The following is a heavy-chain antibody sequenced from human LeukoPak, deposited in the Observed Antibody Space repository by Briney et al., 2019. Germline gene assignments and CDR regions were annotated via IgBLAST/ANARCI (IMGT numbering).Heavy chain of an antibody. CDR2: ISGSGGST. V-gene: IGHV3-23*01. D-gene: IGHD3-3*01. J-gene: IGHJ6*02. CDR1: GFTFSSYA. Sequence: GGSLRPSCAASGFTFSSYAMSWVRQAPGKGLEWVSAISGSGGSTYYADSVKGRFTISRDNSKNTLYLQMNSLRAQDTAVYYCAKASKGTIFGVVTRLYYYYGMDVWGQGTTVTVSS. CDR3: AKASKGTIFGVVTRLYYYYGMDV.